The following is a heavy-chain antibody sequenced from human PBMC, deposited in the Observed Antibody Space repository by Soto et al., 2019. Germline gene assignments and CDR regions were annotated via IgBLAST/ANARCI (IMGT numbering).Heavy chain of an antibody. CDR2: IYSGGST. CDR3: ARASFWSGYYLFDY. CDR1: GFTVSSNY. J-gene: IGHJ4*02. Sequence: GGSLRLSCAASGFTVSSNYMSWVRQAPGKGLEWVSVIYSGGSTYYADSVKGRFTISRHNSKNTLYLQMNSLRAEDTAVYYCARASFWSGYYLFDYWGQGTLVTVSS. V-gene: IGHV3-53*04. D-gene: IGHD3-3*01.